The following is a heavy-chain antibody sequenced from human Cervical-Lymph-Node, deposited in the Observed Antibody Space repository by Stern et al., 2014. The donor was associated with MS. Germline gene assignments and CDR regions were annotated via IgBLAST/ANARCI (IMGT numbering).Heavy chain of an antibody. CDR1: GFSFGDSA. J-gene: IGHJ4*02. V-gene: IGHV3-9*03. D-gene: IGHD3-22*01. CDR2: INWNSSNV. CDR3: ARVEGLYYDSSGYYDY. Sequence: QLVESGGGLVQPGKSLRLSCTTSGFSFGDSAMHWVRQVPGKGLEWVSGINWNSSNVAYADSVRGRFTIFRDDAKNSVFLDMHSLRAEDMAVYYCARVEGLYYDSSGYYDYWGQGALVTVSS.